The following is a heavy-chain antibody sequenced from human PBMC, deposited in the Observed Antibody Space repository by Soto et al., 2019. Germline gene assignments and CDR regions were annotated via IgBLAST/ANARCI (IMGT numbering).Heavy chain of an antibody. Sequence: SETVSRTGGGCGGSVSSRRWSWGWIRQPPGKGLEWIGTIYYSGSTHYNPSLEGRVAISADTPNNQLSLRLSSVTAADTAVYYCGRQPGHCGSTTCFGYYSVDVWGQGTTVTVSS. CDR3: GRQPGHCGSTTCFGYYSVDV. V-gene: IGHV4-39*01. D-gene: IGHD2-2*01. CDR2: IYYSGST. CDR1: GGSVSSRRWS. J-gene: IGHJ6*02.